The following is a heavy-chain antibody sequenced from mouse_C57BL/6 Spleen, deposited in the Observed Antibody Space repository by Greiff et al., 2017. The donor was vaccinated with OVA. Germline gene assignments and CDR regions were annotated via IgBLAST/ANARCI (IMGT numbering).Heavy chain of an antibody. D-gene: IGHD3-2*02. J-gene: IGHJ2*01. CDR2: IDPETGGT. CDR3: TKANFDY. V-gene: IGHV1-15*01. CDR1: GYTFTDYE. Sequence: QVQLKQSGAELVRPGASVTLSCKASGYTFTDYEMHWVKQTPVHGLEWIGAIDPETGGTAYNQKFKGKARLTADKSSSTAYMELRSLTSEDSAVYYCTKANFDYWGQGTTLTVSS.